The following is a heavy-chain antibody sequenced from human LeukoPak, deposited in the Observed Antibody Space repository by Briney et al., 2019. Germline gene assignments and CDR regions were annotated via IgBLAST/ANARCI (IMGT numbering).Heavy chain of an antibody. CDR3: ARDPSGYYSQGAHDAFDI. Sequence: SQTLSLTCAVSGAYISSGGYYWTWIRQPPGKGLEWIGYIYHSGTTYYNPSLKSRVTISVDTSKNQFSLKLSSVTAADTAVYYCARDPSGYYSQGAHDAFDIWGQGTMVTVSS. CDR1: GAYISSGGYY. J-gene: IGHJ3*02. CDR2: IYHSGTT. D-gene: IGHD3-3*01. V-gene: IGHV4-30-2*01.